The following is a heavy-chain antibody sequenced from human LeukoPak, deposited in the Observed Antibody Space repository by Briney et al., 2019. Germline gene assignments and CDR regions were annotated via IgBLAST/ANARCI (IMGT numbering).Heavy chain of an antibody. CDR1: GFSFSTND. J-gene: IGHJ4*01. Sequence: QPGGSLILSCAASGFSFSTNDMHWVRQAPGKGLEWVAFMRYDGSHEHYIDSVKGRFTVSRDNSKNTLYLHMHSLRVDDTAVYFCAKEVRVVTAILYFDHWCQGSLVTVSS. V-gene: IGHV3-30*02. D-gene: IGHD2-21*02. CDR3: AKEVRVVTAILYFDH. CDR2: MRYDGSHE.